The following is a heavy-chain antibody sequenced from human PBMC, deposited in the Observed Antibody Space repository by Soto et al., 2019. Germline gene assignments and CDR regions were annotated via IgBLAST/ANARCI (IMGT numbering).Heavy chain of an antibody. CDR2: INSDGSST. J-gene: IGHJ5*02. V-gene: IGHV3-74*01. D-gene: IGHD2-2*01. CDR1: GFTFNSYW. CDR3: VRVGYCSSTSCFQFDP. Sequence: GGSLRLSCAASGFTFNSYWMHWVRQAPGKGLVWVSRINSDGSSTSYADSVKGRFTISRDNAKNTLYLQMNSLRAEDLAVYYCVRVGYCSSTSCFQFDPWGQGTLVTVSS.